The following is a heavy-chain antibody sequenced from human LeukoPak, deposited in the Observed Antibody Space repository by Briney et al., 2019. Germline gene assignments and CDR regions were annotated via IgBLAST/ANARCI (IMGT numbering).Heavy chain of an antibody. Sequence: GGSLRLSCAASGFTVSSNYMSWVRQAPGMGLEWVSVIYSGGTTYYADSVKGRFTISKDNSKNTLYPQMDSLRADDTAVYYCARGVLYAGSWYFDYWGQGILVTVSS. CDR2: IYSGGTT. D-gene: IGHD6-13*01. J-gene: IGHJ4*02. V-gene: IGHV3-53*01. CDR3: ARGVLYAGSWYFDY. CDR1: GFTVSSNY.